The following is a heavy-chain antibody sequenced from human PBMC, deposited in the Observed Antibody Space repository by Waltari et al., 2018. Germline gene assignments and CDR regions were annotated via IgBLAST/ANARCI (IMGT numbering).Heavy chain of an antibody. CDR2: ISGSGAAR. CDR3: AEAGLYVRDYYYDYSMGV. D-gene: IGHD3-16*01. J-gene: IGHJ6*02. V-gene: IGHV3-23*01. CDR1: GLTFTSYT. Sequence: EVLLLESGGGLVQPGGSLRLSCAASGLTFTSYTMSWVRQAPGKGLEWVSSISGSGAARYYADSVKCRFTISRDNSKNTLYLQMISLRAEDTAVYYCAEAGLYVRDYYYDYSMGVWGQGTTVTVSS.